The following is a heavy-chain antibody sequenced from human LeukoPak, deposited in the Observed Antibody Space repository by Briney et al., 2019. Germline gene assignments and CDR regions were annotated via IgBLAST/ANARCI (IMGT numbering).Heavy chain of an antibody. CDR2: IYTSGGT. J-gene: IGHJ4*02. CDR3: ARLTRLSTSPDRYYLDY. CDR1: GDSISSYY. D-gene: IGHD6-6*01. Sequence: SETLSLTCTVSGDSISSYYWSWIRQPPGKGLEWIGYIYTSGGTNYIPSLKGRVTISIDTSKNQFSLKLSSVTAPDSPVYYCARLTRLSTSPDRYYLDYWGQGTLVTVSS. V-gene: IGHV4-4*09.